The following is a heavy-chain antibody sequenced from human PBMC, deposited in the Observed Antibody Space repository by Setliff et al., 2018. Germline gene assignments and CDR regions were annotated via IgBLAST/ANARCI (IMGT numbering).Heavy chain of an antibody. CDR2: LIPFFGTT. J-gene: IGHJ6*02. CDR3: ARDSRQWLEGGASGDMDI. V-gene: IGHV1-69*13. CDR1: GGTFSSFA. Sequence: SVKVSCKTSGGTFSSFAVSWVRQAPGQRPEWMGRLIPFFGTTIYAQKFQDRVTITADQSTSTVFMELNSLRSEDTAFYYCARDSRQWLEGGASGDMDIWGQGTAVTVSS. D-gene: IGHD6-19*01.